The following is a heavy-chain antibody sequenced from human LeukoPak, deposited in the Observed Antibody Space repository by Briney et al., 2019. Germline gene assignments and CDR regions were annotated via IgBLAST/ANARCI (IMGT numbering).Heavy chain of an antibody. CDR2: ISAYNGNT. D-gene: IGHD2-8*01. CDR1: GYTFSSYG. J-gene: IGHJ6*03. CDR3: ARAPLAPNGDYYYYYYMDV. Sequence: ASVKVSCKASGYTFSSYGISWVRQAPGQGLEWMGWISAYNGNTNYAQKLQGRVTMTTVTSTSTAYMELRSLRSDDTAVYYCARAPLAPNGDYYYYYYMDVWGKGTTVTVSS. V-gene: IGHV1-18*01.